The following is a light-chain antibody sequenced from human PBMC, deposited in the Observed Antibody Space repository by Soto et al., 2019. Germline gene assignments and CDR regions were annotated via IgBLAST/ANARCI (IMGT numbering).Light chain of an antibody. CDR3: QQRSDWPPIT. Sequence: TVLTQSPATLSLSPGERATLSCRASHSVGDYLAWYQQKPGQAPRLLIYDASNRAAGVPYRFRGSGSGTNLTLTISSVEPEDFGVYYCQQRSDWPPITFGQGTRRRL. J-gene: IGKJ5*01. V-gene: IGKV3-11*01. CDR2: DAS. CDR1: HSVGDY.